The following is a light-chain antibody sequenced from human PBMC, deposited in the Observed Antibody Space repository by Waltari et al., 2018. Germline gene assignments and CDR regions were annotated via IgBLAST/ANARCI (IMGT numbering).Light chain of an antibody. V-gene: IGKV4-1*01. CDR1: QTILYSSNNKNC. Sequence: DVVMTQSPASLAVSLGDRATINCKSSQTILYSSNNKNCLAWYQQKPGKPPKLLIYWASTPESGVPVRFRCSGSGTDFTLTISSLQPEDVAVYYCQQYFSPLPYTFGQGTKLEI. CDR3: QQYFSPLPYT. J-gene: IGKJ2*01. CDR2: WAS.